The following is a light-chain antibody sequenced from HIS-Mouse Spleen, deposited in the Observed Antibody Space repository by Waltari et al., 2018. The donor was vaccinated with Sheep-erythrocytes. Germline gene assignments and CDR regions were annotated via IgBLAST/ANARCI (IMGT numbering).Light chain of an antibody. CDR2: DVS. Sequence: QSALTQPRSVSGSPGQSVTISCTGTSSDVGGYTCVSWYQQHPGKAPKLMIYDVSKRPSGVPDRFSGSKSGNTASLTISGLQAEDEADYYCCSYAGSYTLVFGGGTKLTVL. CDR3: CSYAGSYTLV. V-gene: IGLV2-11*01. CDR1: SSDVGGYTC. J-gene: IGLJ2*01.